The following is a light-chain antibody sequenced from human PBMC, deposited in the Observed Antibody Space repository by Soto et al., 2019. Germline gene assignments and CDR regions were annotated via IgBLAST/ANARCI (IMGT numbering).Light chain of an antibody. CDR2: DRS. Sequence: QSVMTQPASVSGSPGQSITISCTGSSSDIGSHNRVSWYQQHPGKAPKLMIYDRSRRPSGVSNRYSASKYGNTAYLTISGLQADDEADYFCCAYTNIFTYVFGGRTNVTVV. CDR3: CAYTNIFTYV. J-gene: IGLJ1*01. V-gene: IGLV2-23*01. CDR1: SSDIGSHNR.